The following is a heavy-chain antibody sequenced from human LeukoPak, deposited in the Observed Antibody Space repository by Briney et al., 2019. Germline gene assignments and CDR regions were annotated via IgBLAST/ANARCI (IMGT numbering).Heavy chain of an antibody. CDR3: ARQLYSSGSYYAPMDV. Sequence: SESLSLTCTVSGGSISSSNYYWGWVRQPPGKGLEWIGSIYYSGSTYYSPSLKSRVTISVDTSENQCSVKLSSVTPTDTAVYYCARQLYSSGSYYAPMDVWGKGTTVTISS. CDR1: GGSISSSNYY. J-gene: IGHJ6*03. V-gene: IGHV4-39*01. CDR2: IYYSGST. D-gene: IGHD3-10*01.